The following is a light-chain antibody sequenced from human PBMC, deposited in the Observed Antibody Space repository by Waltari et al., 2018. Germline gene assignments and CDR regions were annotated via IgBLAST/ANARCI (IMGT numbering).Light chain of an antibody. CDR2: AAS. CDR1: QGIRND. CDR3: LQENNYPQT. V-gene: IGKV1-6*01. J-gene: IGKJ1*01. Sequence: AIQMTQSPSSLSASVGDRVTITCRASQGIRNDLNWYQQKPGKAPKLLIYAASILESGVPSRFSGSGSGTDFTLTISSLQPEDFATYYCLQENNYPQTFGQGTKVESK.